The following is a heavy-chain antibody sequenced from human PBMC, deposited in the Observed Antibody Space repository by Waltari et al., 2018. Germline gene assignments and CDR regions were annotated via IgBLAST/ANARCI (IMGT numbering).Heavy chain of an antibody. CDR1: GFTFEHST. Sequence: EVQLVESGGVVVQLGGSLRLSCAAPGFTFEHSTFHWVRQPPGTGLEWVSLIGWDGGSTYYADSVRGRFTISRDNSKNSLYLQMNSLRTEDTALYYCAKDIRPVGATLFDYWGQGTLVTVSS. CDR3: AKDIRPVGATLFDY. V-gene: IGHV3-43*01. CDR2: IGWDGGST. D-gene: IGHD1-26*01. J-gene: IGHJ4*02.